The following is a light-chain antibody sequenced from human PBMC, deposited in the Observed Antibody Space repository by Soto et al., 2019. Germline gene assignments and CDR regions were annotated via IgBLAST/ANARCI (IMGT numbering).Light chain of an antibody. V-gene: IGKV1-33*01. CDR3: QQYDYMPYT. CDR1: EDITNY. CDR2: DAS. Sequence: DIQMTQSPSSLSASVGDRITITCQASEDITNYLHWYQQKPGKAPKLLIYDASNLETGVPSRFSGSGSGTDFSFTISRLQAEDIATYYCQQYDYMPYTFGQGTKLEMK. J-gene: IGKJ2*01.